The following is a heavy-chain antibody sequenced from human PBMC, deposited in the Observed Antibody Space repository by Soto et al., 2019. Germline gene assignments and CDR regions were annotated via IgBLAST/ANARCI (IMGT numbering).Heavy chain of an antibody. CDR3: AKDGPATYYDYVWGSYYFDY. CDR2: KSYDGSNK. V-gene: IGHV3-30*18. CDR1: GFTFSSYG. Sequence: GGSLRLSCAASGFTFSSYGMHWVRQAPGKGLEWVAVKSYDGSNKYYADSVKGRFTISRDNSKNTLYLQMNSLRAEDTAVYYCAKDGPATYYDYVWGSYYFDYWGQGTLVTVSS. J-gene: IGHJ4*02. D-gene: IGHD3-16*01.